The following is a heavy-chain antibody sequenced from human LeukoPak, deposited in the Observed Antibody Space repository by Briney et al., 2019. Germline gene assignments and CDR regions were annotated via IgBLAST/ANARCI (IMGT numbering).Heavy chain of an antibody. CDR2: IYYSGRT. V-gene: IGHV4-39*01. J-gene: IGHJ4*02. Sequence: PSESLSLTCTVSGVSISSSNTYWGWIRHPPGKGLAVNGSIYYSGRTVYNPALKSRLTITVDTSKNLFSLRLSSVTAADTAVYYCAFRGGSGTSCFDYWGQGTLVTVSS. D-gene: IGHD3-16*01. CDR3: AFRGGSGTSCFDY. CDR1: GVSISSSNTY.